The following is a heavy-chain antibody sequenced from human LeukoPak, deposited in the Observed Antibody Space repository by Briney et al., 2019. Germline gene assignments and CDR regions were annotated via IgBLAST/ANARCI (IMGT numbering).Heavy chain of an antibody. CDR3: AKASHVYDRGDY. D-gene: IGHD3-22*01. CDR2: ISGSGGSS. J-gene: IGHJ4*02. CDR1: VFTFRSYA. Sequence: GWSLRLSCAGSVFTFRSYAMSWVRQAPGKGLDWVSAISGSGGSSYYADSVKGRFTISRDNSKHTLYLQINRLRAEDTAVYYFAKASHVYDRGDYWGQGTLVTVSS. V-gene: IGHV3-23*01.